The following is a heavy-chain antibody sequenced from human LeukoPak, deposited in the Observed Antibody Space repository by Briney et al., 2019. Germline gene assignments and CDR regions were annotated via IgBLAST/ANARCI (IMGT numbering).Heavy chain of an antibody. CDR3: AGRRLGPLDY. V-gene: IGHV4-59*08. CDR2: IRYSGSA. D-gene: IGHD3-9*01. Sequence: SETLSLTCTVSGDSISTYYWSWIRQPPGKGLEWIGYIRYSGSANYNPSLRSRVTISIDTSKNQFSLKLSSVTAADTAVYHCAGRRLGPLDYWGQGTPVTVSS. J-gene: IGHJ4*02. CDR1: GDSISTYY.